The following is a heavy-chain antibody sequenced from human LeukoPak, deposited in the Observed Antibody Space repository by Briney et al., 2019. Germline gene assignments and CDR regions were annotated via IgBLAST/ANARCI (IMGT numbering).Heavy chain of an antibody. Sequence: PGGSLRLSCAASGFTFSDYYMSWIRQAPGKGLEWVSYISSSGSTIYYADSVKGRFTISMDNAKNSVYLQMNSLRAEDTAVYYCARDAQLWSNWFDPWGQGTLVTVSS. CDR2: ISSSGSTI. D-gene: IGHD5-18*01. CDR1: GFTFSDYY. J-gene: IGHJ5*02. V-gene: IGHV3-11*04. CDR3: ARDAQLWSNWFDP.